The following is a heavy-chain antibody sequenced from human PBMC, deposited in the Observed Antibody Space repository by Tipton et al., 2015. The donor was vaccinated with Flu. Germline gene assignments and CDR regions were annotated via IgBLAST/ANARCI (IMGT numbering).Heavy chain of an antibody. J-gene: IGHJ6*02. CDR3: ARGWGGYCSSTSCRYYYYGMAV. Sequence: TLSLTCAVYGGSFSGYYWSWIRQPPGKGLEWIGEINHSGSTNYNPSLKSRVTISVDTSKNQFSLKLSSVTAADTAVYYCARGWGGYCSSTSCRYYYYGMAVWGQGTTVPVSS. CDR2: INHSGST. D-gene: IGHD2-2*01. V-gene: IGHV4-34*01. CDR1: GGSFSGYY.